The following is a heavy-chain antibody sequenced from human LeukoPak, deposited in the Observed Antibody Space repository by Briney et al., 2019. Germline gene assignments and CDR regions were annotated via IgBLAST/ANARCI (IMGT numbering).Heavy chain of an antibody. J-gene: IGHJ4*02. Sequence: GGSLRLSCAASGFPFRSYAMHWVRQAPGKGLEYVSANTLDGISTYYANSVKGRFTISRDNSKNTLYLQMGSLRAEDMAVYYCARVAVPGTYDYWGQGSLVTVSS. CDR2: NTLDGIST. D-gene: IGHD6-19*01. CDR1: GFPFRSYA. CDR3: ARVAVPGTYDY. V-gene: IGHV3-64*01.